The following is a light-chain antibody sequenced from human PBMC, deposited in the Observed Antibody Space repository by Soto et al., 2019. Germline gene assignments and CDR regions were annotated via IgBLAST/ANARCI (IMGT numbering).Light chain of an antibody. J-gene: IGKJ1*01. CDR2: GAS. Sequence: EIVLTQSPGTLSLSPGEGATLSCRASQSVSSSYLAWYQQKHGQAPTLLIYGASNRAAGIPDRFSGSGSGTDFTLTISRLEAEDFAVYYCQQYAGPSRTFGQGTKVEIK. V-gene: IGKV3-20*01. CDR1: QSVSSSY. CDR3: QQYAGPSRT.